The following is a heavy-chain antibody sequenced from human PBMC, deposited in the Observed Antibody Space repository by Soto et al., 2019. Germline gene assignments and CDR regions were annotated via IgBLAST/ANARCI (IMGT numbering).Heavy chain of an antibody. CDR2: IKQDGGQK. CDR1: GFIFRNYW. V-gene: IGHV3-7*03. Sequence: LRLSCAASGFIFRNYWMTWVRQAPGKGLEWVANIKQDGGQKYYVDSVKGRFTISRDNARNSLYLQINSLRAEDTAIYYCARIGYSSSSLDYWGLGTLVTVSS. J-gene: IGHJ4*02. CDR3: ARIGYSSSSLDY. D-gene: IGHD6-6*01.